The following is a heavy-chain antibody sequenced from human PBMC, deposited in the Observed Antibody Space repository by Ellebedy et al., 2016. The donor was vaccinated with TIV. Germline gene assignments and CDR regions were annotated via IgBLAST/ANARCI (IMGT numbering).Heavy chain of an antibody. CDR2: INRDGSIT. J-gene: IGHJ4*02. Sequence: PGGSLRLSCAASGFTFSSYWMHWVRQAPGKGLVWVSRINRDGSITSYADSVKGRFTVSRDNARNTLYLQMNSLRGEDTAVYYCIRIGISGNSLTGDNWGQGALVTVSS. V-gene: IGHV3-74*01. CDR1: GFTFSSYW. CDR3: IRIGISGNSLTGDN. D-gene: IGHD5-12*01.